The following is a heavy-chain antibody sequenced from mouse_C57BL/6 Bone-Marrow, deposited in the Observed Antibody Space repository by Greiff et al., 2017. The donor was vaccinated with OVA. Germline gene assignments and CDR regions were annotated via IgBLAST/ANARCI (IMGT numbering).Heavy chain of an antibody. V-gene: IGHV1-66*01. CDR2: IYPGSGNT. J-gene: IGHJ4*01. Sequence: QLQESGPELVKPGASVKISCKASGYSFTSYYIHWVKQRPGQGLEWIGWIYPGSGNTKYNEKFKGKATLTADTSSSTAYMQLSSLTSEDSAVYYCVFYDYAMDYWGQGTSVTVSS. D-gene: IGHD2-3*01. CDR1: GYSFTSYY. CDR3: VFYDYAMDY.